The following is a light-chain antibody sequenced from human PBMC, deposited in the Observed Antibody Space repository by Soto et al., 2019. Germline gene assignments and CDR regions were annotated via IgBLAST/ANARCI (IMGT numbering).Light chain of an antibody. Sequence: EIVLTQSPATLSLSPGERATLSCRASQSVSSYLAWYQQKPGQAPRLLMYGASRRPTGIPDRFSGSGSGTDFTLTISSLEPEDFAVYYCQHRNNRPFSFGPGTKVDIK. J-gene: IGKJ3*01. CDR3: QHRNNRPFS. CDR2: GAS. CDR1: QSVSSY. V-gene: IGKV3-11*01.